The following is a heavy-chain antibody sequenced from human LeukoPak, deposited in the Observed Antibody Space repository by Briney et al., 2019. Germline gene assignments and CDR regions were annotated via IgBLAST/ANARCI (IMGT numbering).Heavy chain of an antibody. J-gene: IGHJ5*02. D-gene: IGHD2-15*01. CDR2: ISYDGSNK. CDR1: GFTFSSYG. CDR3: AKDLRYCSGGSCSSTNWFDP. V-gene: IGHV3-30*18. Sequence: GGSLRLSCAASGFTFSSYGMHWVRRAPGKGLEWVAVISYDGSNKYYADSVKGRFTISRDNSKNTLYLQMNSLRAEDTAVYYCAKDLRYCSGGSCSSTNWFDPWGQGTLVTVSS.